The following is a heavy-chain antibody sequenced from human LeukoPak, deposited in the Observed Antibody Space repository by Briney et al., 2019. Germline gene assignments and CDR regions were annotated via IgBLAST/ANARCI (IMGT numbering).Heavy chain of an antibody. Sequence: GGSLRLSCAASGFTFSSYGMSWVRQAPGKGLEWVSAIGGRDGSTYYADSVKGRFTISRDNSKNTLYVQMNSLRAEDTAVYYCAKELAAAAPVFDYWGQGTLVAVSS. J-gene: IGHJ4*02. V-gene: IGHV3-23*01. CDR2: IGGRDGST. CDR1: GFTFSSYG. CDR3: AKELAAAAPVFDY. D-gene: IGHD6-13*01.